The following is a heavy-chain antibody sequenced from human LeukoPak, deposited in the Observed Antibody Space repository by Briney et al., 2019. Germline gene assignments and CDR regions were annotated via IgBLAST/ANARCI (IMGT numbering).Heavy chain of an antibody. CDR2: IFYLGST. J-gene: IGHJ5*02. D-gene: IGHD3-22*01. CDR3: ARVKVVVITFWFDP. CDR1: GGSISSGNFY. V-gene: IGHV4-30-4*01. Sequence: SETLSLTCTVSGGSISSGNFYWSWIRQPPGKGLEWIGYIFYLGSTYYNLSLKSRVTMSVDTSKNQFSLILRSVTAADTAVYYCARVKVVVITFWFDPWGQGTLVTVSS.